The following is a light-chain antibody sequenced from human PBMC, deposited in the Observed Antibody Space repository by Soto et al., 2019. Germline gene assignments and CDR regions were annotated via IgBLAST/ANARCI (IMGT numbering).Light chain of an antibody. CDR3: QQRSNWPPT. CDR2: DAS. CDR1: QSVSSY. V-gene: IGKV3-11*01. J-gene: IGKJ1*01. Sequence: EIVLTQSPATLSLSPGDRATLSCRASQSVSSYLAWYQQKPGQAPRLLIYDASNRATGIPARFSGSGSGTDFTLTISNLEPEDFAVYYCQQRSNWPPTCGQGTKVEIK.